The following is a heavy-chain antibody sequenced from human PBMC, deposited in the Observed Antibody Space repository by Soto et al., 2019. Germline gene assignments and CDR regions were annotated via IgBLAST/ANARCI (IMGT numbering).Heavy chain of an antibody. J-gene: IGHJ3*01. Sequence: GGSLRLSCVAAVVPFSTHGMTWVRQAPGKGPEWVASITGGGTTHYAASARGRFTISRDNSKNTLYLEMNTLRAEDTAVYYCAKDGDDSRPPDAFDLWGQGTMVTVSS. CDR3: AKDGDDSRPPDAFDL. CDR1: VVPFSTHG. CDR2: ITGGGTT. D-gene: IGHD3-22*01. V-gene: IGHV3-23*01.